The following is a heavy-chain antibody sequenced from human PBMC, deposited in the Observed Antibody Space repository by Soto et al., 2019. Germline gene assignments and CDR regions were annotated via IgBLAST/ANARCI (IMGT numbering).Heavy chain of an antibody. V-gene: IGHV4-61*01. CDR3: ARSPRSATILVDY. Sequence: PSETLSLTCTVSGGSVISGSYYWIWIRQPPGKGLEWIGYIYYSGSTNYNPSLKSRVTISVDTSKDQFSLKLSSVTAADTAVYYCARSPRSATILVDYWGQGTLVTVSS. J-gene: IGHJ4*02. D-gene: IGHD5-12*01. CDR2: IYYSGST. CDR1: GGSVISGSYY.